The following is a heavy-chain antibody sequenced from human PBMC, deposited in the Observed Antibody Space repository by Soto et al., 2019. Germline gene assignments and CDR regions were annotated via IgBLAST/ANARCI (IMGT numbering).Heavy chain of an antibody. CDR3: TKSSGGSSSVGMDY. J-gene: IGHJ4*02. D-gene: IGHD6-6*01. CDR1: GCIFKNYA. Sequence: QVQLVKSGGGVVQPGRSLRLSCAGAGCIFKNYALNWVRQAPGKGLEGVASITRDGYNKYYADYVKGRFTISRDNSRDTVSLHMTALTIEDSSVYYCTKSSGGSSSVGMDYWGQGTRVTVSS. V-gene: IGHV3-30*04. CDR2: ITRDGYNK.